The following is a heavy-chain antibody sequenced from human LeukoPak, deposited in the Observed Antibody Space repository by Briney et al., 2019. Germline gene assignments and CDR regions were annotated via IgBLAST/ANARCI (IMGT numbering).Heavy chain of an antibody. CDR1: VGSISSYY. J-gene: IGHJ4*02. Sequence: SETLSLTCTVSVGSISSYYWSWIRQPPGKGLELIGYIYYSRNTYYNPSLKSLITISVDTSKHQFSLQLSSVTAADTAVYYCARVVDYGDYYFAYWGQGTLVTVSS. D-gene: IGHD4-17*01. CDR3: ARVVDYGDYYFAY. V-gene: IGHV4-59*01. CDR2: IYYSRNT.